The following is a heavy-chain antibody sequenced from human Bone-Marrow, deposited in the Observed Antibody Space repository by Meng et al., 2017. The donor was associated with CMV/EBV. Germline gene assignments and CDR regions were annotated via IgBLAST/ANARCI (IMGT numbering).Heavy chain of an antibody. CDR3: ARDPISGDSSGTDY. Sequence: QAPMVQSGAEVKSPGASVKVSCKASGYPFTGYYMHWVRPAHGQGLEWMGWINPNSGCTNYAQKFQGRVTMTRDTSISTAYMELSMLRSDDTAVYYCARDPISGDSSGTDYWGQGTLVTVSS. CDR2: INPNSGCT. V-gene: IGHV1-2*02. D-gene: IGHD3-22*01. CDR1: GYPFTGYY. J-gene: IGHJ4*02.